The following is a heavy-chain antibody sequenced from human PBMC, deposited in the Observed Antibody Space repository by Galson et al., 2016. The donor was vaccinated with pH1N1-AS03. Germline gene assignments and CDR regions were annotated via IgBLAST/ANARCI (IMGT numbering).Heavy chain of an antibody. J-gene: IGHJ6*02. CDR1: GYSFIDFA. CDR2: IKGGNVNT. CDR3: AIRCSSNSCLYHYYGMDL. V-gene: IGHV1-3*01. D-gene: IGHD2-2*01. Sequence: SCKASGYSFIDFAVHWVRQAPGQRLEWMGWIKGGNVNTESSQKFQGRVTMTRNTSISTAYMELSSLRSEDAAVYYCAIRCSSNSCLYHYYGMDLWGQGTTVTVSS.